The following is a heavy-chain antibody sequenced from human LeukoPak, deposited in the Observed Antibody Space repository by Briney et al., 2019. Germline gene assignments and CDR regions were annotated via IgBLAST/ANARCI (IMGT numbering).Heavy chain of an antibody. J-gene: IGHJ4*02. D-gene: IGHD5-24*01. CDR3: ARDRMATIGGYYFDY. CDR1: GYTFTDYY. Sequence: ASVKVSCKASGYTFTDYYMHWVRQTPGQGLEWMGWINPKSGGTNYAQKFQGRVTMTRDTSISTAYMELSRLRSDDTAVYYCARDRMATIGGYYFDYWGQGTLVTVSS. CDR2: INPKSGGT. V-gene: IGHV1-2*02.